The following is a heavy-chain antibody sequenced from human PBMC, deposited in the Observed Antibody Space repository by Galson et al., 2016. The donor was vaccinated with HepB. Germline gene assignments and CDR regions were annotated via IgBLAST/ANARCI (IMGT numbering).Heavy chain of an antibody. CDR2: ISYDGSNR. CDR1: GFTFSIYA. Sequence: SLRLSCAASGFTFSIYAMHWVRQAPGKGLGLECVAVISYDGSNRYYADSVKGRFTISRDNPRNTLYLQMNSLRAEDTALYYCARAGVAAAGRADYYYMDVWGKGTTVSVSS. D-gene: IGHD6-13*01. CDR3: ARAGVAAAGRADYYYMDV. V-gene: IGHV3-30*14. J-gene: IGHJ6*03.